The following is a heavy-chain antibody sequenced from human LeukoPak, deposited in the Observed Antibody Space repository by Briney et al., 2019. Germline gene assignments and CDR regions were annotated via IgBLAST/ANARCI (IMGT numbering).Heavy chain of an antibody. CDR2: ISGSRSTI. Sequence: PGRSLRLSCAASGFTFTTFTDYHLHWVRQAPGKGLEWVSYISGSRSTIYYADSVKGRFTISRDNGNNSLYLQMNSLRAEDTAVYYCADLLGNWGQGTLVTVSS. V-gene: IGHV3-48*01. J-gene: IGHJ4*02. CDR3: ADLLGN. CDR1: GFTFTTFTDYH.